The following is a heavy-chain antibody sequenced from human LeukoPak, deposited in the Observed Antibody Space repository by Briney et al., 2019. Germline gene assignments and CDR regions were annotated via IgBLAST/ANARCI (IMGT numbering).Heavy chain of an antibody. CDR1: GGSISSYY. D-gene: IGHD3-22*01. CDR2: IYYSGST. V-gene: IGHV4-59*01. Sequence: SETLSLTCTVSGGSISSYYWSWIRQPPGKGLEWIGYIYYSGSTNYNPSLKSRVTISVDTSKNQFSLKLSSVTAADTAVYYCAGVTPYYYDSSGYVSGGNFDYWGQGTLVTVSS. J-gene: IGHJ4*02. CDR3: AGVTPYYYDSSGYVSGGNFDY.